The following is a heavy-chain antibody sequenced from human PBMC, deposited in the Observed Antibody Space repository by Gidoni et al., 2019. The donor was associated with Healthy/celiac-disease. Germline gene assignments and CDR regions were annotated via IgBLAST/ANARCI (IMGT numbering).Heavy chain of an antibody. CDR2: MSGSGGST. D-gene: IGHD3-3*01. J-gene: IGHJ4*02. Sequence: EVQLLESGGGLVQPGGSLSLSCASSGFTFSIYAMSWVRQAPGKGLEWVADMSGSGGSTYDEDYVKGRFTISRENSKNKLYLKMNSLRAEDTAVYYCAKGRIRFVEWFGAIDYWGQGTLVTVSS. CDR1: GFTFSIYA. V-gene: IGHV3-23*02. CDR3: AKGRIRFVEWFGAIDY.